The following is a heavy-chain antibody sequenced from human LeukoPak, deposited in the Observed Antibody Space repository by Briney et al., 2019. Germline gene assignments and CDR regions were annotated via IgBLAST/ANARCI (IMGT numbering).Heavy chain of an antibody. D-gene: IGHD2-2*01. CDR1: GFTFTSYA. Sequence: GGSLRLSCEASGFTFTSYAMHWVRQAPGKGLEWVSSITSSGDGTFYTDALSGRFTISRDNCKKAVLLQMKNLRRGDSALYYCAKGTDTSRRRNFDIWGQGTLVTVS. V-gene: IGHV3-23*01. J-gene: IGHJ4*02. CDR3: AKGTDTSRRRNFDI. CDR2: ITSSGDGT.